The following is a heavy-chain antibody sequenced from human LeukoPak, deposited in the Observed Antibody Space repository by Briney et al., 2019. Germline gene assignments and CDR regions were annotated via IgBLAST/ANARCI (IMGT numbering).Heavy chain of an antibody. J-gene: IGHJ4*02. Sequence: ASVKVSWKVSGYTLTELSMHWVRQAPGKGLEWMGGFDPEDGETIYAQKFRGRVTMTEDTSTDTAYMELSSLRSEDTAVYYCATQYSSGWTDFNFDYWGQGTLVTVSS. D-gene: IGHD6-19*01. CDR2: FDPEDGET. V-gene: IGHV1-24*01. CDR1: GYTLTELS. CDR3: ATQYSSGWTDFNFDY.